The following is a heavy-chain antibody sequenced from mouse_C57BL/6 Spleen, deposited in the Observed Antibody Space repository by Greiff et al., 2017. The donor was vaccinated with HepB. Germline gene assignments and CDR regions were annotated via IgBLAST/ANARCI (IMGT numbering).Heavy chain of an antibody. D-gene: IGHD2-1*01. CDR2: IYPGSGNT. V-gene: IGHV1-76*01. CDR3: ARSGYYGNWGAMDY. Sequence: VQLQQSGAELVRPGASVKLSCKASGYTFTDYYINWVKQRPGQGLEWIARIYPGSGNTYYNEKFKGKATLTAEKSSSTAYMQLSSLTSEDSAVYFCARSGYYGNWGAMDYWGQGTSVTVSS. CDR1: GYTFTDYY. J-gene: IGHJ4*01.